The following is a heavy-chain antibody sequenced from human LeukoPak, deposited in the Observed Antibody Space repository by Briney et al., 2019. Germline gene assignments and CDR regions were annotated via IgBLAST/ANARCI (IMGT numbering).Heavy chain of an antibody. J-gene: IGHJ4*02. Sequence: PSETLYLTCTVSGGSISDYYWNWIRQPPGKGLELIGCIYSSGSTNYDPSLKSRLTISVDTSKNQFSLKLSSVTAADTAVYYCARARNGYNPFLFDYWGQGTLLTVSS. CDR1: GGSISDYY. CDR2: IYSSGST. D-gene: IGHD5-24*01. CDR3: ARARNGYNPFLFDY. V-gene: IGHV4-59*01.